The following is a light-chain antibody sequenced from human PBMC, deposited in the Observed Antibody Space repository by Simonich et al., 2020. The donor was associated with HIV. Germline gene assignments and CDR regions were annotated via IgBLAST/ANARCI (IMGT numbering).Light chain of an antibody. CDR1: SSDVGGYNC. V-gene: IGLV2-14*01. CDR3: SSYTGSSTWV. J-gene: IGLJ2*01. CDR2: DVR. Sequence: QSALTQPASVSGSPGQSITISCTGTSSDVGGYNCVSWYQQYPGKAPKLLLYDVRKRPSGVSSRFSGSKSGNTASLTISRLQAEDEADYYCSSYTGSSTWVFGGGTKLTVL.